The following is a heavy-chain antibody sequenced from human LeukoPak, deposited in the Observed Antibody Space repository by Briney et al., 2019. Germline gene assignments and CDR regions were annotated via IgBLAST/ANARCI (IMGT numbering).Heavy chain of an antibody. CDR2: INWNGGST. D-gene: IGHD5-12*01. Sequence: GGSLRLSCAASGFTFDDYGMSWVRQATGKGLEWVSGINWNGGSTGYADSVKGRFTISRDNAKNSLYLQMNSLRAEDTAVYYCARDLGGYDSLHYWGQGTLVTVSS. V-gene: IGHV3-20*04. CDR1: GFTFDDYG. CDR3: ARDLGGYDSLHY. J-gene: IGHJ4*02.